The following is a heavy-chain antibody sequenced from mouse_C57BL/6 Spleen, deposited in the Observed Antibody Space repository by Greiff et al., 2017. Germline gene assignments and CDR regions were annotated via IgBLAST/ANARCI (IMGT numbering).Heavy chain of an antibody. CDR3: ARTGITTYFDV. V-gene: IGHV5-17*01. CDR1: GFTFSDYG. Sequence: EVHLVESGGGLVKPGGSLKLSCAASGFTFSDYGMHWVRQAPEKGLEWVAYISSGSSTIYYADTVKGRFTISRDNAKNTLFLQMTSLRSEDTAMYYCARTGITTYFDVWGTGTTVTVSS. CDR2: ISSGSSTI. D-gene: IGHD2-4*01. J-gene: IGHJ1*03.